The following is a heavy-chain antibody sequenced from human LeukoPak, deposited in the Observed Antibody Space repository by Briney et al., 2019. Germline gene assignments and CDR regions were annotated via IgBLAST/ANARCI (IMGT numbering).Heavy chain of an antibody. D-gene: IGHD5-24*01. CDR3: ASTSRDGYNLKDY. CDR2: IYYSGST. V-gene: IGHV4-39*01. CDR1: GGSISSSSYY. J-gene: IGHJ4*02. Sequence: SETLSLTRTVSGGSISSSSYYWGWIRQPPGKGLEWIGSIYYSGSTYYNPSLKSRVTISVDTSKNQFSLKLSSVTAADTAVYYCASTSRDGYNLKDYWGQGTLVTVSS.